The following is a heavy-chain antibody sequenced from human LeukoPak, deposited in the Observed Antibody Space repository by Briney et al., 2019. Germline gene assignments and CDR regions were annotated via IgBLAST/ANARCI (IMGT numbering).Heavy chain of an antibody. V-gene: IGHV3-21*01. CDR3: ARPRATGIAVAGIGY. Sequence: GGSLRLSCAASGFTFSSYSMNWVRQAPGKGLEWVSSISSSSSYIYYADSVKGRFTISRDNAKNSLYLQMNSLRAEDAAVYYCARPRATGIAVAGIGYWGQGTLVTVSS. CDR2: ISSSSSYI. J-gene: IGHJ4*02. D-gene: IGHD6-19*01. CDR1: GFTFSSYS.